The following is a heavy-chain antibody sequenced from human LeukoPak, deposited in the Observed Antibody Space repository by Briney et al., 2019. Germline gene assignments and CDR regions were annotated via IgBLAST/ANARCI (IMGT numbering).Heavy chain of an antibody. CDR2: ISGSGGST. D-gene: IGHD4-17*01. V-gene: IGHV3-23*01. CDR3: AGAGGDPPFAEY. J-gene: IGHJ4*02. CDR1: GFTFSSYA. Sequence: GGSLRLSCAASGFTFSSYAMSWVRQAPGKGLEWVSAISGSGGSTYYADSVKGRFTISRDNAKNSLYLQMNSLRAEDTAVYYCAGAGGDPPFAEYWGQGTLVTVSS.